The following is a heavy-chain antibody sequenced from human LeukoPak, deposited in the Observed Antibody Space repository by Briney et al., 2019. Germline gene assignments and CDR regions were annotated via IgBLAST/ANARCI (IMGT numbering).Heavy chain of an antibody. Sequence: PETLSLTCTVSGGSISSSSYYWGWIRQPPGKGLEWIGSIYYSGSTYYNPSLKSRVTISVDTSKNQFSLKLSSVTAADTAVYYCAGAGRVVDWFDPWGQGTLVTVSS. CDR1: GGSISSSSYY. CDR2: IYYSGST. CDR3: AGAGRVVDWFDP. V-gene: IGHV4-39*07. D-gene: IGHD1-26*01. J-gene: IGHJ5*02.